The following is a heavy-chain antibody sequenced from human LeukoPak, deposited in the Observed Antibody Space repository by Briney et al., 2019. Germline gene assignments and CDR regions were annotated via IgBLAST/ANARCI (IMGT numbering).Heavy chain of an antibody. J-gene: IGHJ3*01. CDR2: SRRTAHGGTQ. Sequence: GRSLRLSCTASGFTFAEFGLSWVRQAPGKGLEWVAVSRRTAHGGTQDYAASVQGRFSASRDDSKSIAYLQMNSLKTEDTAVYYCARGPGLIMIEVVTDAFDLWGQGTMVTVSS. D-gene: IGHD3-22*01. V-gene: IGHV3-49*04. CDR3: ARGPGLIMIEVVTDAFDL. CDR1: GFTFAEFG.